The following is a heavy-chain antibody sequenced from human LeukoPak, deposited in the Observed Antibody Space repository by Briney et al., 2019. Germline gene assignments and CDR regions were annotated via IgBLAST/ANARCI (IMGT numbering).Heavy chain of an antibody. CDR1: GGSFSGYY. CDR3: ARDVALAAAGGGDWFDP. D-gene: IGHD6-13*01. Sequence: LGTLSLTCAVYGGSFSGYYWSWIRQPPGKGLEWIGEINHSGSTNYNPSLKSRVTISVDTSKNQFSLKLSSVTAADTAVYCCARDVALAAAGGGDWFDPWGQGTLVTVSS. J-gene: IGHJ5*02. V-gene: IGHV4-34*01. CDR2: INHSGST.